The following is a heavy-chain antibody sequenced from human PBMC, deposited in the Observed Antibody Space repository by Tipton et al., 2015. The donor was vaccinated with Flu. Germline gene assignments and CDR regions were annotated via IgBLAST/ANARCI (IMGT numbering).Heavy chain of an antibody. D-gene: IGHD2-2*01. V-gene: IGHV4-59*12. Sequence: TLSLTCSVSGGSFSNYYWIWIRQPPGKGLEYIGDIFYTGSTKYNPSLKSRVTISADTSKNQFSLQLRSVTAADTAVYYCARDPSLGMPDYFDYWGQGTLVTASS. J-gene: IGHJ4*02. CDR2: IFYTGST. CDR1: GGSFSNYY. CDR3: ARDPSLGMPDYFDY.